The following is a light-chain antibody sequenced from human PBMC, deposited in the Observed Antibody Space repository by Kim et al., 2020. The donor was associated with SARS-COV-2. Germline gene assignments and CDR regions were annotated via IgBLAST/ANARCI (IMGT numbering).Light chain of an antibody. CDR1: QNIDTY. J-gene: IGKJ4*01. CDR2: DAS. V-gene: IGKV3-11*01. CDR3: QQRNSWPTAVT. Sequence: PEKTATLSCRASQNIDTYLAWCRQRPGQAPRILIYDASNRATGVPDRFSGSGSGTDFTLTISGLEPEDFSMYYCQQRNSWPTAVTFGGGTKVGIK.